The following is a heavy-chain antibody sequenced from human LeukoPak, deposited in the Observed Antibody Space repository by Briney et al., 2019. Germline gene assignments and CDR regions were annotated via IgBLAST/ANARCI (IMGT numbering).Heavy chain of an antibody. J-gene: IGHJ3*02. D-gene: IGHD6-19*01. CDR3: ARDPYSSGWYKDAFDI. V-gene: IGHV3-21*01. CDR2: ISGSSSYI. CDR1: GFTFSSYS. Sequence: PGGSLRLSCAASGFTFSSYSMNWVSQAPGKGLEWVSSISGSSSYINYADSVKGRFTISRDNAQNSLFLQLNSLRAEDTAVYYCARDPYSSGWYKDAFDIWGQGTMVTVSS.